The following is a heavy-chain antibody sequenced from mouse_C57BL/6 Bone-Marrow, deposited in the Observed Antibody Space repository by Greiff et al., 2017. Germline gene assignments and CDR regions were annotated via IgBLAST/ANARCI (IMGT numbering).Heavy chain of an antibody. CDR1: GFTFSSYG. J-gene: IGHJ2*01. V-gene: IGHV5-6*02. CDR3: ARRCLDY. Sequence: DVKLVESGGDLVKPGGSLKLSCAASGFTFSSYGMSWVRQTPDKRLEWVATISSGGSYTYYPDSVKGRFTISTDNAKNTLYLQMSSLKSEDTAMYYCARRCLDYWGQGTTITVSA. CDR2: ISSGGSYT.